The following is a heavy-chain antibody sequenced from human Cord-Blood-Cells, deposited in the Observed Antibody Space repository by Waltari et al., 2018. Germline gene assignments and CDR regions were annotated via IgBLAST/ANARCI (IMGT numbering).Heavy chain of an antibody. Sequence: EVQLVESGGGLVKPGGSLRLSCAASGFTFSSYSMNWVRQAPGKGLEWVSSISSSSSYIYYADSVKGRFTISRDNAKNSLYLQMNSLRAEDTAVYYCARDLGAGRYFDYWGQGTLVTVSS. CDR1: GFTFSSYS. V-gene: IGHV3-21*01. CDR3: ARDLGAGRYFDY. CDR2: ISSSSSYI. J-gene: IGHJ4*02.